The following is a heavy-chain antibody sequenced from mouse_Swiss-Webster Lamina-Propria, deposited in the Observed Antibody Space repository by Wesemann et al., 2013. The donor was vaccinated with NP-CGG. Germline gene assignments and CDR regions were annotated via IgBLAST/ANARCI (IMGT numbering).Heavy chain of an antibody. V-gene: IGHV5-12-1*01. CDR3: ARHPIYYGNYVWYFDV. CDR1: GFAFSSYD. CDR2: ISSGGGST. D-gene: IGHD2-1*01. Sequence: EYGGGLVKPGGSLKLSCAASGFAFSSYDMSWVRQTPEKRLEWVAYISSGGGSTYYPDTVKGRFTISRDNAKNTLYLQMSSLKSEDTAMYYCARHPIYYGNYVWYFDVWGAGTTVTVSS. J-gene: IGHJ1*01.